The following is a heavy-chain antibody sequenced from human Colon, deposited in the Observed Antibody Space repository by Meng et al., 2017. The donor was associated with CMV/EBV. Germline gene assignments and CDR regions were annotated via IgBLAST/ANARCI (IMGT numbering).Heavy chain of an antibody. D-gene: IGHD3-10*01. Sequence: QFHLQESGPGLFKPSQTLALTCVVSGGSFSNYYWSWIRQSPGKGLEWIGDIHQSGITNHNPSLKSRVTISIDTSKNQFSLKLSSVTAADTALYYCAGGTYQAWEVLYFWGQGTLVTVSS. J-gene: IGHJ4*02. V-gene: IGHV4-34*01. CDR2: IHQSGIT. CDR1: GGSFSNYY. CDR3: AGGTYQAWEVLYF.